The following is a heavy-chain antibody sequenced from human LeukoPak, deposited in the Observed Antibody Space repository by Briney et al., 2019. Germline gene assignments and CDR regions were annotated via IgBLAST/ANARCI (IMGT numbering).Heavy chain of an antibody. CDR3: ARAREPLVYTYYFDY. D-gene: IGHD6-13*01. CDR2: IYTSGST. V-gene: IGHV4-4*07. J-gene: IGHJ4*02. CDR1: GGSISSYY. Sequence: SETLSLTCTVSGGSISSYYWSWLRQPAGKGLEWIGRIYTSGSTNYNPSLKSRVTMSVDTSKNQFSLKLSSVTAADTAVYYCARAREPLVYTYYFDYWGQGTLVTVSS.